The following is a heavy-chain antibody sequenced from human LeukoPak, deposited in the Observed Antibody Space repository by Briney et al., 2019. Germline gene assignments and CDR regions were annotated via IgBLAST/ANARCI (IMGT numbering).Heavy chain of an antibody. CDR1: GFTFSHAW. V-gene: IGHV3-15*01. CDR3: TTDGVWFGESVDY. J-gene: IGHJ4*02. CDR2: IKSKTDGGTT. D-gene: IGHD3-10*01. Sequence: GGSLRLSCAASGFTFSHAWMSWVRQAPGKGLEWVGRIKSKTDGGTTDYAAPVKGRFTISRDDSKNTLYLQMNSLKTEDTAVYYCTTDGVWFGESVDYWGQGTLVTVSS.